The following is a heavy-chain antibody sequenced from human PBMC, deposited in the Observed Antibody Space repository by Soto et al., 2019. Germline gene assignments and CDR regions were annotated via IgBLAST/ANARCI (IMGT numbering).Heavy chain of an antibody. J-gene: IGHJ5*02. V-gene: IGHV6-1*01. Sequence: PSETLSLTSAISGDSVSSNSAAWNWIRQSPSRGLEWLGRTYYRSKWYNDCAVSVKSRITINPDTSKNQFSLQLNSVTPEDTAVYYCARESIAAAGTFWFDPWGQGTLVTVSS. CDR1: GDSVSSNSAA. CDR2: TYYRSKWYN. CDR3: ARESIAAAGTFWFDP. D-gene: IGHD6-13*01.